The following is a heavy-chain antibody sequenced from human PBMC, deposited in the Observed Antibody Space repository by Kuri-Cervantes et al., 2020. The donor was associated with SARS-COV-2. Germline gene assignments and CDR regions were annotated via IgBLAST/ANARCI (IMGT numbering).Heavy chain of an antibody. CDR1: GFTVSSNY. D-gene: IGHD4-17*01. Sequence: LSLTCAASGFTVSSNYMSWVRQAPGKGLEWVSVIYSGGSTYYADSVKGRFTISRDNSKNTLYLQMNSLRAEDTAIYYCARARFDAFDIWGQGTMVTVSS. CDR3: ARARFDAFDI. J-gene: IGHJ3*02. V-gene: IGHV3-53*01. CDR2: IYSGGST.